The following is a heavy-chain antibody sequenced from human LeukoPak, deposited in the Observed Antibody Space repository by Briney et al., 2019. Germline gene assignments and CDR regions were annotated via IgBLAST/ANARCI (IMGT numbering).Heavy chain of an antibody. J-gene: IGHJ4*02. CDR2: IYYSGST. V-gene: IGHV4-31*03. Sequence: SQTLSLTCTVSVGSISSGCYYWSWIRQHPGKGLEWIGYIYYSGSTYYNPSLKSRVTISVDTSKNQFSLKLSSVTAADTAVYYCARGIGGYSYGSLDYWGQGTLVTVSS. CDR1: VGSISSGCYY. D-gene: IGHD5-18*01. CDR3: ARGIGGYSYGSLDY.